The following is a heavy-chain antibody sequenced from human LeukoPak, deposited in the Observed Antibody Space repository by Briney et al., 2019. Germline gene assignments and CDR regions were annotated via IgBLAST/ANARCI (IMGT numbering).Heavy chain of an antibody. CDR3: ARLLGDRTIHDY. J-gene: IGHJ4*02. V-gene: IGHV3-7*01. Sequence: GGSLRLSCAASGFTFRTCWMSWVRQAPGKGLEWVASINQGGGDTYYVESVKGRFTISRDNAMNSFFLQMNNLRVEDTAVYYCARLLGDRTIHDYWGQGTLVTVSS. CDR2: INQGGGDT. D-gene: IGHD2-21*01. CDR1: GFTFRTCW.